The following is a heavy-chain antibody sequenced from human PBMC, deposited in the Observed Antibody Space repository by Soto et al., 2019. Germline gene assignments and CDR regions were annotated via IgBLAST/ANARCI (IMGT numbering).Heavy chain of an antibody. D-gene: IGHD4-17*01. J-gene: IGHJ4*02. CDR2: IWDTMNA. Sequence: QVHLQESGPGLVKPSETLSLTCTVSGGSISGYYWSWIRQPAGKGLEWIGRIWDTMNANSNPSLRSRVTMSVDPSKNQFTLYVNSLTAADTGIYYCARGPRTYCDYGYPCDYLGQGTLATVSS. V-gene: IGHV4-4*07. CDR3: ARGPRTYCDYGYPCDY. CDR1: GGSISGYY.